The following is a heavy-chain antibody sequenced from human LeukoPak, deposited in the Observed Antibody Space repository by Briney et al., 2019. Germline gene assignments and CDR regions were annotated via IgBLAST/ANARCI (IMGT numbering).Heavy chain of an antibody. CDR2: VHLSGRT. Sequence: SETLFLTCGVSGGSISSTNWWTWVRQPPGEGLEWIGEVHLSGRTNYNPSLESRVTMSVDMSENHISLKLTSVTAADTAVYYCAREGGPYRPLDYSGQGTLVTVSS. CDR3: AREGGPYRPLDY. CDR1: GGSISSTNW. J-gene: IGHJ4*02. V-gene: IGHV4-4*02.